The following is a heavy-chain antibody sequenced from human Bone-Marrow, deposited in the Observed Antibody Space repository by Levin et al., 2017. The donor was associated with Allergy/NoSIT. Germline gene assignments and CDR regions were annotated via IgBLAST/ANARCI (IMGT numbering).Heavy chain of an antibody. CDR1: GFTFSDHY. CDR3: ARGAGPLFDP. Sequence: GGSLRLSCAGSGFTFSDHYMSWIRQAPGKGLEWVSYISSESTSTYYADSVKGRFTTSRDNAKNSLYLQMNSLRAEDTAVYYCARGAGPLFDPWGQGTLVTVSS. CDR2: ISSESTST. V-gene: IGHV3-11*05. D-gene: IGHD4/OR15-4a*01. J-gene: IGHJ5*02.